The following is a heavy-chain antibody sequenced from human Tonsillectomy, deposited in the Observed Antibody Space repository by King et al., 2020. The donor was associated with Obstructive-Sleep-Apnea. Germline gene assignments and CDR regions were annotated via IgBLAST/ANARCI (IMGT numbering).Heavy chain of an antibody. CDR2: MSHDGSNK. Sequence: VQLVESGGGVVQPGRSLRLSCAASGFTFSSYAMHWVRQAPCKGLECVAVMSHDGSNKYYADTVKGRFAISRDNSKNTLYLQMNSLRAEDTAVYYCAAGYSTSDYWGQGTLVTVSS. J-gene: IGHJ4*02. D-gene: IGHD6-13*01. CDR1: GFTFSSYA. CDR3: AAGYSTSDY. V-gene: IGHV3-30*09.